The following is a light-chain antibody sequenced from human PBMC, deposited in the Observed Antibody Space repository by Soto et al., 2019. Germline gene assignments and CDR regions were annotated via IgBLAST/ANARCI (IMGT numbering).Light chain of an antibody. CDR1: SSDVGGYNY. V-gene: IGLV2-8*01. J-gene: IGLJ2*01. Sequence: QSALTQPPSACGSPEQSVTISCSGTSSDVGGYNYVSWYQQHPGKAPKLMISEVSKRPSGVPDRLSGSKSGNTASLTVSGLQAEDEADYYCNSFAGNNNLVFVGGTKLTVL. CDR3: NSFAGNNNLV. CDR2: EVS.